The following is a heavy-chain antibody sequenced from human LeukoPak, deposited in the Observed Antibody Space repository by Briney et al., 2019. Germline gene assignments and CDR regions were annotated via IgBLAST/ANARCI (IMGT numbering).Heavy chain of an antibody. D-gene: IGHD6-6*01. CDR3: AKDRSSSSSGDAFDI. CDR2: ISGSGGST. V-gene: IGHV3-23*01. CDR1: GFTFSSYA. Sequence: GGSLRLSCAASGFTFSSYAMSWVRQAPGKGLEWVSAISGSGGSTYYADSVKGRSTISRDNSKNTLYLQMNSLRAEDTAVYYCAKDRSSSSSGDAFDIWGQGTMVTVSS. J-gene: IGHJ3*02.